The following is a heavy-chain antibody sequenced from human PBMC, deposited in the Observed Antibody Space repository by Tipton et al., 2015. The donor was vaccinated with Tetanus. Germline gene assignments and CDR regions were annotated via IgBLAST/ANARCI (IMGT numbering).Heavy chain of an antibody. V-gene: IGHV3-23*01. CDR3: AKVGASGPLQQLDHNYFDY. CDR2: ISGSGGST. J-gene: IGHJ4*02. CDR1: GFTFDDYA. D-gene: IGHD6-13*01. Sequence: SLRLSCAASGFTFDDYAMHWVRQAPGKGLEWVSGISGSGGSTYYADSVKGRFTISRDNSKNTLYLQMNSLRAEDTAVYYCAKVGASGPLQQLDHNYFDYWGQGTLVTVSS.